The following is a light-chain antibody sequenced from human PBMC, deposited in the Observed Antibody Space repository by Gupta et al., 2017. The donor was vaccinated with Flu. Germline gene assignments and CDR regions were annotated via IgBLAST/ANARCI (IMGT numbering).Light chain of an antibody. V-gene: IGKV3-15*01. CDR1: HGIATN. CDR2: AAS. Sequence: ELVMTQSPVTLSVSPGARATLSCRASHGIATNLDWYQQKPGQAPRLLMYAASTRATGIPARFSGSGSGTEFTLTISSLQSEDFAIYYCQQYNKWPRTFGQGTKVEI. CDR3: QQYNKWPRT. J-gene: IGKJ1*01.